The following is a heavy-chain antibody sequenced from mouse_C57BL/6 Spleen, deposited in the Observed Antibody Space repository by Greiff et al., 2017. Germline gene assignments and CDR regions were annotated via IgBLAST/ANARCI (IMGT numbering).Heavy chain of an antibody. CDR3: ARTATTAHYFDY. V-gene: IGHV5-17*01. D-gene: IGHD1-2*01. CDR2: ISSGSSTI. Sequence: VQLKESGGGLVKPGGSLKLSCAASGFTFSDYGMHWVRQAPEKGLEWVAYISSGSSTIYYADTVKGRFTISRDNAKHTLFLQMTSLRSEDTAMYYCARTATTAHYFDYWGQGTTLTVSS. J-gene: IGHJ2*01. CDR1: GFTFSDYG.